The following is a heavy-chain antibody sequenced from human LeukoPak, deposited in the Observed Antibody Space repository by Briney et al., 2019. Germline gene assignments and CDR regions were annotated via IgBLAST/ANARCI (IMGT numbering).Heavy chain of an antibody. CDR3: ASGRTIFYYYMDV. V-gene: IGHV1-46*01. J-gene: IGHJ6*03. CDR2: INPSGGST. Sequence: ASVKVSCKASGYTFTSYYMHWVRQAPGQGLEWMGIINPSGGSTSYAQKFQGRVTMTRDTSISTVYMELSRLTSDDTAVYYCASGRTIFYYYMDVWGKGTTVTISS. D-gene: IGHD3-3*02. CDR1: GYTFTSYY.